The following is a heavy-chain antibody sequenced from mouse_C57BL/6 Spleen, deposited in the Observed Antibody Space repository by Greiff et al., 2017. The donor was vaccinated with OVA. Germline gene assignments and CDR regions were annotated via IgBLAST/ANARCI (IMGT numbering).Heavy chain of an antibody. CDR2: IYPRDGST. V-gene: IGHV1-78*01. Sequence: VKLQESDAELVKPGASVKISCKVSGYTFTDHTIHWMKQRPEQGLEWIGYIYPRDGSTKYNEKFKGKATLTADKSSSTAYMQLNSLTSEDSAVYFCALGGYYDYDGWYYAMDYWGQGTSVTVSS. D-gene: IGHD2-4*01. CDR1: GYTFTDHT. J-gene: IGHJ4*01. CDR3: ALGGYYDYDGWYYAMDY.